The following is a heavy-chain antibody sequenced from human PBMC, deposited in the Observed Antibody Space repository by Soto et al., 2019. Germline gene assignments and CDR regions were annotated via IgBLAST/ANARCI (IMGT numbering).Heavy chain of an antibody. Sequence: EVQLVESGGGLVQPGGSLRLSCAASGFTFSSYDMHWVRQATGKGLEWVSGIGTAGDTYYPGSVKGRFTISRENAKNSLYLQMNSLRAGDTAVYYCARCITMVRGVILDYFDYWGQGTLVTVSS. CDR1: GFTFSSYD. J-gene: IGHJ4*02. D-gene: IGHD3-10*01. CDR3: ARCITMVRGVILDYFDY. V-gene: IGHV3-13*04. CDR2: IGTAGDT.